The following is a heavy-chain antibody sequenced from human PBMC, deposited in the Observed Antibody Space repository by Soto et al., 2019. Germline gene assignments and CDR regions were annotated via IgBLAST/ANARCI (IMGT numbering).Heavy chain of an antibody. CDR1: GFTFSSYA. J-gene: IGHJ4*02. CDR2: ISGSGGST. D-gene: IGHD2-2*01. V-gene: IGHV3-23*01. Sequence: EVQLLESGGGLVQPGGSLRLSCAASGFTFSSYAMSWVRQAPGKGLEWVSAISGSGGSTYYADSVKGRFTISRDNSKNTLYLQMNSLRAEDTAVYYCAKGIHIVVVPAALVDYWGQGTLATVSS. CDR3: AKGIHIVVVPAALVDY.